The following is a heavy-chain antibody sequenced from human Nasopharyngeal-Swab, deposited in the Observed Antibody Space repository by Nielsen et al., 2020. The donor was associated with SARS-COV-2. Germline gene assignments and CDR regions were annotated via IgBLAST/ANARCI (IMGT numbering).Heavy chain of an antibody. V-gene: IGHV3-11*01. J-gene: IGHJ4*02. CDR1: GFTFSDYY. CDR2: ISSSGSTI. Sequence: GESLQISWAASGFTFSDYYMSWIRQAPGKGLEWVSYISSSGSTIYYADSVKGRFTISRDNAKNSLYLQMNSLRAEDTAVYYCASSYYDSSGYYPDYWGQGTLVTVSS. D-gene: IGHD3-22*01. CDR3: ASSYYDSSGYYPDY.